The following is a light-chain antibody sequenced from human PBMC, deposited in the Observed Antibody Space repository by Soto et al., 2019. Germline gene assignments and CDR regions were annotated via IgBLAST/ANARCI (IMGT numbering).Light chain of an antibody. J-gene: IGKJ5*01. CDR3: QQRSNWPIP. V-gene: IGKV3-11*01. CDR1: QSVRSER. Sequence: QSPVTLSLSPWERAALSCISSQSVRSERLAWYQQKPGQAPRLLIYDASSRPTDIPARFSGSGSGTDFTLTISSLEPEDFALYYCQQRSNWPIPFGQGTRLEV. CDR2: DAS.